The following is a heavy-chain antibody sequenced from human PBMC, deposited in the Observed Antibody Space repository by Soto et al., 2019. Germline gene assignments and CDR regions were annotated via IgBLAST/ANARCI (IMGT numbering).Heavy chain of an antibody. CDR3: AREGGSGAVVGRRVEY. V-gene: IGHV6-1*01. CDR2: TYYRSKWYN. Sequence: QIQLQQSGPGLVKPSQTLSHTCAISGDSVSTNSAAWNWIRQSPSRGLEWLGRTYYRSKWYNDSAVSVKSRITISPDTSKNQFSLQLNSVTPEDTAVYYCAREGGSGAVVGRRVEYWGQGTLVTVSS. D-gene: IGHD6-19*01. J-gene: IGHJ4*02. CDR1: GDSVSTNSAA.